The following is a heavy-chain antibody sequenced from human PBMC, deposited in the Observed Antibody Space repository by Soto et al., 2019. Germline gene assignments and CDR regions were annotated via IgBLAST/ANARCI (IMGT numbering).Heavy chain of an antibody. J-gene: IGHJ4*02. D-gene: IGHD1-26*01. CDR1: GCTFSSYA. CDR2: IIPSFGTA. Sequence: QVQLVQSGAEVKKPGSSVKVSCKASGCTFSSYAISWVRQAPGQGLEWMGGIIPSFGTANYAQKFQGRVTITAHESTRTAYMELSSLRSEDTAVYYCAREGSGGSYHFDYWGQGTLVTVSS. CDR3: AREGSGGSYHFDY. V-gene: IGHV1-69*01.